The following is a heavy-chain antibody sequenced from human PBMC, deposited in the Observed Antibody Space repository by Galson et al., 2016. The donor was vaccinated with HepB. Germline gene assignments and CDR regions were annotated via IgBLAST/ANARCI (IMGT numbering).Heavy chain of an antibody. J-gene: IGHJ4*02. V-gene: IGHV3-48*03. CDR3: AKLDCGSDCPRDD. CDR1: GFTFSRYE. Sequence: SLRLSCAASGFTFSRYEMNWVRQAPGKGLEWVSYISSSGTTIYYADSVKGRFTISRDNAKNSLYLQMNSLRAEDTAVYYCAKLDCGSDCPRDDWGQGTLVTVSS. D-gene: IGHD2-21*02. CDR2: ISSSGTTI.